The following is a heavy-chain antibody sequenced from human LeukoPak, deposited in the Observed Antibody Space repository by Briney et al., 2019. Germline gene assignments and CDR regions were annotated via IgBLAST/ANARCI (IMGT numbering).Heavy chain of an antibody. J-gene: IGHJ6*03. CDR1: GGSISSSSYY. CDR3: ARSRDSSGWYLYYYYYMDV. CDR2: IYYSGST. V-gene: IGHV4-39*01. Sequence: PSETLSLTCTVSGGSISSSSYYWGWIRQPPGKGLEWIGSIYYSGSTYYNPSLKSRVTISVDTSKNQFSLKLSSVTAADTAVYYCARSRDSSGWYLYYYYYMDVWGKGTTVTVSS. D-gene: IGHD6-19*01.